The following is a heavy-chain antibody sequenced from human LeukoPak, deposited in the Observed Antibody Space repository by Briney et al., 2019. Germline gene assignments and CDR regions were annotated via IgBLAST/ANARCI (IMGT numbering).Heavy chain of an antibody. CDR1: GFTFSSYA. J-gene: IGHJ5*02. D-gene: IGHD3-16*02. CDR2: ISGSGGST. CDR3: VKFIPLYNWFDP. V-gene: IGHV3-23*01. Sequence: QPGGSLRLSCAASGFTFSSYAMSWIRQAPGKGLDWVSAISGSGGSTYYADSVKGRFTISRDNSKNTLYLQMNSLRAEDTAVYYCVKFIPLYNWFDPWGQGTLVTVSS.